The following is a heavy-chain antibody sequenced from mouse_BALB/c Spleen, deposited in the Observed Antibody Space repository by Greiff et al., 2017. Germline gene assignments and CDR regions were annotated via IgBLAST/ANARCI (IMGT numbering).Heavy chain of an antibody. CDR3: TRAGDYRYDDAMDY. V-gene: IGHV1S81*02. J-gene: IGHJ4*01. CDR1: GYTFTSYY. CDR2: INPSNGGT. D-gene: IGHD2-14*01. Sequence: QVQLKQSGAELVKPGASVKLSCKASGYTFTSYYMYWVKQRPGQGLEWIGEINPSNGGTNFNEKFKSKATLTVDKSSSTAYMQLSSLTSEDSAVYYCTRAGDYRYDDAMDYWGQGTSVTVSS.